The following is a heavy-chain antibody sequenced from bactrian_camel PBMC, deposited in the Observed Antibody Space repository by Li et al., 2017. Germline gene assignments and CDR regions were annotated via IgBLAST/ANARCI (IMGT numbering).Heavy chain of an antibody. Sequence: HVQLVESGGGLVQPGGSLRLSCTASGDRSSILYMAWFRQAPGKEREGVAAIKSSGRGILYANAVRGRFTISQDSAKNTYLQMNNLQPEDTAMYYCAADPDLLWVQALLPHQYDYWGQGTQVTVS. CDR2: IKSSGRGI. CDR1: GDRSSILY. CDR3: AADPDLLWVQALLPHQYDY. V-gene: IGHV3S54*01. D-gene: IGHD3*01. J-gene: IGHJ4*01.